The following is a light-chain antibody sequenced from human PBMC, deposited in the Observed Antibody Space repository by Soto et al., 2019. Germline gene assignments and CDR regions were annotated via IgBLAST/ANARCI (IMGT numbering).Light chain of an antibody. CDR3: QQYHSFPPT. V-gene: IGKV1-5*03. J-gene: IGKJ4*01. CDR1: QSISPW. CDR2: KAS. Sequence: DFQMTQFPSTLSASVGDRVTITCRASQSISPWLAWYQQKPGKAPKLLIYKASSLQSGVPSSFSGSGSGTEFTLTISGLQPDDFATYYCQQYHSFPPTFGGGTKVDIK.